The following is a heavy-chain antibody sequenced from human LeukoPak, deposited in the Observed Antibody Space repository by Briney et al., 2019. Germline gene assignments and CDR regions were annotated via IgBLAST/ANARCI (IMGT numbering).Heavy chain of an antibody. CDR2: ISGSGGRT. CDR1: RLTFSDYA. D-gene: IGHD6-13*01. Sequence: GGSLRLSCAASRLTFSDYAMTWVRQAPRKGLQWVSTISGSGGRTYYTDSVKGRFTVSRDNSKNTLYLQMKSLRVEDAAVYYCAKDRRAAAGPPYYFDNWGQGTLVTVSS. CDR3: AKDRRAAAGPPYYFDN. J-gene: IGHJ4*02. V-gene: IGHV3-23*01.